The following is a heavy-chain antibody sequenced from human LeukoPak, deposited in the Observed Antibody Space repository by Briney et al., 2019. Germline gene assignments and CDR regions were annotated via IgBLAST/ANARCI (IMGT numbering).Heavy chain of an antibody. CDR2: IDPSDSYT. V-gene: IGHV5-10-1*01. Sequence: GESLKISCKGSGYSFTSYWISWVRQMPGKGLEWMGRIDPSDSYTNYSPSFQGHVTISADKSISTAYLQWSSLKASHTAMYYCARVFILTGYYISYYFDYWGQGTLVTVSS. D-gene: IGHD3-9*01. J-gene: IGHJ4*02. CDR1: GYSFTSYW. CDR3: ARVFILTGYYISYYFDY.